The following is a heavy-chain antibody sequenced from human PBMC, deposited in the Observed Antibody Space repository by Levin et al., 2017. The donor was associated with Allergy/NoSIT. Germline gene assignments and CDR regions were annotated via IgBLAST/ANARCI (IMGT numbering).Heavy chain of an antibody. CDR3: ARRSGFRGVMYAFDY. D-gene: IGHD3-16*01. J-gene: IGHJ4*02. CDR2: IHYSGTI. V-gene: IGHV4-30-4*01. Sequence: SQTLSLTCTVPGGSITSGDYYWSWIRQPPGKGLEWIGNIHYSGTIYYNPSLKSRVTISIDMSRNQFSLNVSSVTAADTAGYYCARRSGFRGVMYAFDYWGQGTLVTVSS. CDR1: GGSITSGDYY.